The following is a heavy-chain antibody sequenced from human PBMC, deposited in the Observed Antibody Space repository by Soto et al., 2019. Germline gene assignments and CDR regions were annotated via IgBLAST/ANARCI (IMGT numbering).Heavy chain of an antibody. J-gene: IGHJ6*02. CDR2: INPKTAAT. Sequence: VEVCCKAPGFGVGDNSLRWARRAHGKGLEWVAWINPKTAATNYAKKFQGRVSLTWDTSFSTAYMELTRLRPDDTAVYYCARIKWGLDYYYGMDVWGQGTTVTVSS. CDR1: GFGVGDNS. CDR3: ARIKWGLDYYYGMDV. D-gene: IGHD1-26*01. V-gene: IGHV1-2*02.